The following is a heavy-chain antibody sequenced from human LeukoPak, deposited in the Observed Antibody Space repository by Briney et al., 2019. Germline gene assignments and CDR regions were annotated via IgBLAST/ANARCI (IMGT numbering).Heavy chain of an antibody. Sequence: SETLSLTCTVSGGSISSYYWSWIRQPPGKGLEWIGYIYYSGSTNYNPSLKSRVTISVDTSKNQFSLKLSSVTAADTAVYYCARDRYYDSSGYSPPSDWGQGTMVTVSS. CDR3: ARDRYYDSSGYSPPSD. J-gene: IGHJ3*01. D-gene: IGHD3-22*01. CDR2: IYYSGST. CDR1: GGSISSYY. V-gene: IGHV4-59*01.